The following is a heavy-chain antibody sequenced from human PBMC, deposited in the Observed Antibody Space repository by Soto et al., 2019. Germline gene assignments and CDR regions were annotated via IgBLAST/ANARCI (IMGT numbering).Heavy chain of an antibody. J-gene: IGHJ3*02. CDR2: ISGSSSYI. V-gene: IGHV3-21*01. CDR3: ARAYGDYSDAFDI. D-gene: IGHD4-17*01. Sequence: VGSLRLSCAASGFTFSSYAMSWVRQAPGKGLEWVSAISGSSSYIYYADSVKGRFTISRDNAKNSLYLQMNSLRAEDTAVYYCARAYGDYSDAFDIWGQGTMVTVSS. CDR1: GFTFSSYA.